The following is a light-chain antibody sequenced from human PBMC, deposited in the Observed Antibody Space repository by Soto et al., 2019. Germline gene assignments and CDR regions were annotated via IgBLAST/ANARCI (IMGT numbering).Light chain of an antibody. CDR3: QQSYSNPPT. CDR2: GAS. CDR1: QGINSD. V-gene: IGKV1-39*01. J-gene: IGKJ2*01. Sequence: DIQMTQSPSVLSASVGDRVTITCRASQGINSDLNWYQQRSGKAPRFLIYGASRLQSGVPSRFSGSGSGTDFTLTISSLQPEDFATYYCQQSYSNPPTFGQGTKLEI.